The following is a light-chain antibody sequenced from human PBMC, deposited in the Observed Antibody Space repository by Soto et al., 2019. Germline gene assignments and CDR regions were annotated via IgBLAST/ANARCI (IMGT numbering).Light chain of an antibody. CDR3: QQYNSYLYT. CDR2: DAS. CDR1: QSISSW. J-gene: IGKJ2*01. Sequence: DIQMTQSPSTLSASVGDRVTITCRASQSISSWLAWYQQKPGKAPKLLIYDASSLESGVPSRFSGSGSGTEFTLIIIRLQPDDFATYYCQQYNSYLYTFGQGTKLEIK. V-gene: IGKV1-5*01.